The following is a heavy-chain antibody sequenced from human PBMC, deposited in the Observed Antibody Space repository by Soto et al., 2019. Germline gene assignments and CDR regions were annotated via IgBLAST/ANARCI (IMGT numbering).Heavy chain of an antibody. Sequence: QVQLVQSVAEVKKPGSSVKVSCKASGGTFSSYAISCVRQAPGQGREWMGGIIPIFGTANYAQKFQGRVTITADKSTSTAYMELSSLRSEDTAVYYCARVPSGDGYNYWFDPWGQGTLVTVSS. CDR2: IIPIFGTA. V-gene: IGHV1-69*06. D-gene: IGHD5-12*01. J-gene: IGHJ5*02. CDR1: GGTFSSYA. CDR3: ARVPSGDGYNYWFDP.